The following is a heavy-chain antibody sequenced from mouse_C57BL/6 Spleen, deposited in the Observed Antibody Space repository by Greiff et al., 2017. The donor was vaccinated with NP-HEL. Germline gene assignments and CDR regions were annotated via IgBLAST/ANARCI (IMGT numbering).Heavy chain of an antibody. J-gene: IGHJ3*01. CDR2: ISDGGSYT. Sequence: EVQGVESGGGLVKPGGSLKLSCAASGFTFSSYAMSWVRQTPEKRLEWVATISDGGSYTYYPDNVKGRFTISRDNAKNNLYLQMSHLKSEDTAMYYCARDRGYGSSYAYWGQGTLVTVSA. V-gene: IGHV5-4*01. CDR1: GFTFSSYA. CDR3: ARDRGYGSSYAY. D-gene: IGHD1-1*01.